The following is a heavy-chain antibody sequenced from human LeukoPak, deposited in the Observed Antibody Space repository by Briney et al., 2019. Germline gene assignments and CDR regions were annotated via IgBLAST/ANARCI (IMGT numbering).Heavy chain of an antibody. J-gene: IGHJ4*02. CDR2: IIPIFGTA. CDR1: GGTFSSYA. Sequence: SVKVSCKASGGTFSSYAISWVRQAPGQGLEWMGGIIPIFGTANYAQKFQGRVTITADKSTSTAYMELSSLRSEDTAVYYCARDPALSCSGGSCYSGHFDYWGQGTLVTVSS. D-gene: IGHD2-15*01. V-gene: IGHV1-69*06. CDR3: ARDPALSCSGGSCYSGHFDY.